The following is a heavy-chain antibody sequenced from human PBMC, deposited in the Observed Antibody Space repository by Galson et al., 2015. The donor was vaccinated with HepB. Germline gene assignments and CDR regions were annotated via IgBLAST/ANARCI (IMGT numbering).Heavy chain of an antibody. V-gene: IGHV3-7*01. D-gene: IGHD3-3*01. CDR2: IKQDGSEK. CDR1: GFTFSSYW. CDR3: AKRFLEWSVGHYFDH. Sequence: SLRLSCAGSGFTFSSYWMSWVRQAPGKGLEWVANIKQDGSEKYSVDSVKGRFTISRDNAKNSLHLQMNSLTVEDTAVYYCAKRFLEWSVGHYFDHWGQGTLVTVSS. J-gene: IGHJ4*02.